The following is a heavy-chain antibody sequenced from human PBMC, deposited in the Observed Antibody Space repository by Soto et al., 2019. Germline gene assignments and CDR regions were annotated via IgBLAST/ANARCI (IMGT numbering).Heavy chain of an antibody. V-gene: IGHV1-69*01. CDR3: ARAGGHCSSTSCVDF. J-gene: IGHJ4*02. Sequence: QVQLVQSGAEVKKPGSSVKVSCKTSGATFSSYGINWVRLAPGQGLEWMGGIKPVFGSPGYARKVEGRLTMTADESTSTAYMQLSSLKSEDTAVYYCARAGGHCSSTSCVDFWGQGTLITVSS. CDR2: IKPVFGSP. CDR1: GATFSSYG. D-gene: IGHD2-2*01.